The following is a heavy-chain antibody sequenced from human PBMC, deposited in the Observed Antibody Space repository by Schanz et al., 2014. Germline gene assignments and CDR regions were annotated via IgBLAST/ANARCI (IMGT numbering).Heavy chain of an antibody. D-gene: IGHD3-10*01. Sequence: QVQLVQSGAEAKKPGASVRVSCKVSGHAFTTYGISRVRQAPGQGPEWMGRIISILGIPNYAQKLQGRVTFTADNSTSTAYMELSRLKSEDTAVYYCARGIITMGRECDVSAFDMWGQGTMVTVSS. CDR1: GHAFTTYG. J-gene: IGHJ3*02. V-gene: IGHV1-69*04. CDR3: ARGIITMGRECDVSAFDM. CDR2: IISILGIP.